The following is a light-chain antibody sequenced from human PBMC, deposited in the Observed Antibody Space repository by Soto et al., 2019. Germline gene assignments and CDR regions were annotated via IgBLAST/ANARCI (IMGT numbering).Light chain of an antibody. CDR2: DAS. V-gene: IGKV3-11*01. Sequence: EIVLTQSPATLSLSPGERATLSCRASQSVRSYLAWYQQKPGQAPRLLIYDASNRATDIPARFSGSGSGTDFTLTISNLQPEDFATYFCQQANSFPLTFGGGTRVEI. J-gene: IGKJ4*01. CDR3: QQANSFPLT. CDR1: QSVRSY.